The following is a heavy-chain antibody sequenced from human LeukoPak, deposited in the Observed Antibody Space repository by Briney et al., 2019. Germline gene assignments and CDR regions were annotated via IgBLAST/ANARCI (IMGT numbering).Heavy chain of an antibody. CDR1: GYTFTGNY. D-gene: IGHD3-3*01. Sequence: ASVKVSCKASGYTFTGNYMHWVRQAPGQGLEWMGWISPNSGGTNYAQKFQGRVTMTRDTSISTAYMELSTLRFDDTAVYYCASTIFGVVTELYYFGSWGQGTLVTVSS. CDR2: ISPNSGGT. CDR3: ASTIFGVVTELYYFGS. V-gene: IGHV1-2*02. J-gene: IGHJ4*02.